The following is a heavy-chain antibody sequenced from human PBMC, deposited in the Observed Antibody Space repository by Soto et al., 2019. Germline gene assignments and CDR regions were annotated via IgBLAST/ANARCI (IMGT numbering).Heavy chain of an antibody. CDR2: ISSSSSYT. V-gene: IGHV3-11*06. J-gene: IGHJ6*02. Sequence: GGSLRLSCAASGFTFSDYYMSWIRQAPGKGLEWVSYISSSSSYTNYADSVKGRFTISRDNAKNSLYLQMNSLRAEDTAVYYCARYLKRNFKGYYYGMDVWGQGTTVTVSS. CDR3: ARYLKRNFKGYYYGMDV. CDR1: GFTFSDYY.